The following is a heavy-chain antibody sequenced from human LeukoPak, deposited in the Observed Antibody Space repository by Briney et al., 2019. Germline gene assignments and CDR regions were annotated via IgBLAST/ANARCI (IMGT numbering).Heavy chain of an antibody. Sequence: GGSLRLSCAASAVTLNNYGINWVRQAPGKGLEWVSAISGGGGSTYYADSVKGRFTISRDNSKNTLYLQMNSLRAEDTAVYYCAKDLGYSYGYPNWFDPWGQGTLVTVSS. V-gene: IGHV3-23*01. D-gene: IGHD5-18*01. CDR2: ISGGGGST. CDR1: AVTLNNYG. J-gene: IGHJ5*02. CDR3: AKDLGYSYGYPNWFDP.